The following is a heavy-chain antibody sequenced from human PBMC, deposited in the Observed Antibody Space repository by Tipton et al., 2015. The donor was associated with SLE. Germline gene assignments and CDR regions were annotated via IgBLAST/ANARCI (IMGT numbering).Heavy chain of an antibody. V-gene: IGHV5-51*03. J-gene: IGHJ4*02. Sequence: QLVQSGAEVKKSGESLMISCKGSGYIFSSHWIGWVRQMPGKGLEWMGIIYPSDSQTIYSPSFQGQVTISADKSMSTAYLQWSSLQASDTAVYYCARGHGLDFWGQGTLVSVSS. CDR3: ARGHGLDF. CDR1: GYIFSSHW. CDR2: IYPSDSQT.